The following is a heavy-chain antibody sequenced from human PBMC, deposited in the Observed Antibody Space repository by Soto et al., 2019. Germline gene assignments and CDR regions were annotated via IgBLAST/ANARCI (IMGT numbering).Heavy chain of an antibody. V-gene: IGHV3-7*01. CDR2: IKQDGSEK. Sequence: GGSLRLSCAASGFTFSSYWMIWVRQAPGKGLEWVANIKQDGSEKYYVDSVKGRFTISRDNAKNSLYLQMNSLRAEDTAVYYCAREDEGYSYGALFDYWGQGTLVTVSS. J-gene: IGHJ4*02. CDR1: GFTFSSYW. D-gene: IGHD5-18*01. CDR3: AREDEGYSYGALFDY.